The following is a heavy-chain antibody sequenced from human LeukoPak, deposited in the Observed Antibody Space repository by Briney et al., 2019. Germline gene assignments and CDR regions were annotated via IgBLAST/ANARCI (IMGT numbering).Heavy chain of an antibody. V-gene: IGHV3-74*01. J-gene: IGHJ4*02. Sequence: GRSLRLSCAASGFTFSSYAMHWVRQPPGKGLVWVSRIDTDGSITSYADSVKGRFTISRDNAKNTLYLQMNSVSAEDTAVYYCARGGLEPVDYWGQGTLVTVSS. CDR2: IDTDGSIT. CDR1: GFTFSSYA. CDR3: ARGGLEPVDY. D-gene: IGHD1-1*01.